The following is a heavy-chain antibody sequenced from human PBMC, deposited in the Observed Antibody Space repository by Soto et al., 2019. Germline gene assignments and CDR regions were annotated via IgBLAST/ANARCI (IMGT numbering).Heavy chain of an antibody. CDR3: ANDAPYGSGSYYDYYYGMDV. J-gene: IGHJ6*02. D-gene: IGHD3-10*01. Sequence: GGSLRLSCAASGFTFSSYGMHWVRQAPGKGLEWVAVISYDGSNKYYADSVKGRFTISRDNSKNTLYLQMNSLRAEDMAVYYCANDAPYGSGSYYDYYYGMDVWGQGTTVTVSS. V-gene: IGHV3-30*18. CDR2: ISYDGSNK. CDR1: GFTFSSYG.